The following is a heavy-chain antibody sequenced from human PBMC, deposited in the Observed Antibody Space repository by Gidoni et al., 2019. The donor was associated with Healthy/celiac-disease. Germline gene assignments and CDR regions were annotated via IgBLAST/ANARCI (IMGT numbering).Heavy chain of an antibody. CDR1: GFSLSTSGMC. Sequence: QVTLRESGPALVKPTQTLTLTCTFSGFSLSTSGMCVSWFRQPPGKALEWLALIDWDDDKYYSTSLKTRLTISKDTSKNQVVLTMTNMDPVDTATYYCARIPYIWCSGGGHYGMDVWGQGTTVTVSS. V-gene: IGHV2-70*01. CDR2: IDWDDDK. CDR3: ARIPYIWCSGGGHYGMDV. D-gene: IGHD2-15*01. J-gene: IGHJ6*02.